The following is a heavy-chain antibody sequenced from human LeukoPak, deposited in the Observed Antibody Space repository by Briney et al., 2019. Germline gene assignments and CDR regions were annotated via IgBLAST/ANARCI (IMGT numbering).Heavy chain of an antibody. D-gene: IGHD6-6*01. J-gene: IGHJ3*02. Sequence: ASVKVSCKASGYTFTGYYMHWVRQAPGQGLEWMGWINPNSGGTNYAQKFQGRFTMTRDTPISTAYMELSRLRSDDTAVYYCNAYSSSPDDAFDIWGQGTMVTVSS. V-gene: IGHV1-2*02. CDR3: NAYSSSPDDAFDI. CDR2: INPNSGGT. CDR1: GYTFTGYY.